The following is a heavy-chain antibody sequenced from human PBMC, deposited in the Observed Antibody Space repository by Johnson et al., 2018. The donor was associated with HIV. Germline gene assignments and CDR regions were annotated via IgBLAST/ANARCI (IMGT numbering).Heavy chain of an antibody. CDR1: GFTFSSFA. CDR3: AKDLQDYYGSGKGDAFDI. V-gene: IGHV3-30*04. Sequence: QVQLVESGGGVVQPGRSLRLSCAASGFTFSSFAMHWVRQTPGNGLEWVSIISYSGSNKYYADFVKGRFTISRDNSKNTLYLQMNTLRAEDTAVYYCAKDLQDYYGSGKGDAFDIWGQGTMVTVSS. CDR2: ISYSGSNK. J-gene: IGHJ3*02. D-gene: IGHD3-10*01.